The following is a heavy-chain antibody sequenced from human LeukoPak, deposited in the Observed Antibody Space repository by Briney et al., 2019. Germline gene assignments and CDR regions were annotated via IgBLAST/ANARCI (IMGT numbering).Heavy chain of an antibody. Sequence: GGSLRLSCAASGFTFSDYYMSWIRQAPGKGLEWGSYIRSSGSTIYSPDSVQGRFTISRDNAKNSLYLQMNSLRAKDTAVYYCARTIDYYGSGTYIIWGQGTLVTVSS. CDR3: ARTIDYYGSGTYII. D-gene: IGHD3-10*01. CDR2: IRSSGSTI. V-gene: IGHV3-11*01. J-gene: IGHJ4*02. CDR1: GFTFSDYY.